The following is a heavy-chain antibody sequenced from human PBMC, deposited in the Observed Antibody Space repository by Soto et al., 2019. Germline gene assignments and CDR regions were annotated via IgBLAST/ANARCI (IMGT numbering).Heavy chain of an antibody. Sequence: ASVKVSCKTSGYTFTAYYMHWLRQAPGHGLEWLGWTSPRTGGAKYSHKFQGRVSMTRNTSITTAYMELTGLSTDDTAVYYCARSSGSYSKWFDSWGQGTLVTFSS. CDR1: GYTFTAYY. J-gene: IGHJ5*01. CDR3: ARSSGSYSKWFDS. V-gene: IGHV1-2*02. CDR2: TSPRTGGA. D-gene: IGHD3-10*01.